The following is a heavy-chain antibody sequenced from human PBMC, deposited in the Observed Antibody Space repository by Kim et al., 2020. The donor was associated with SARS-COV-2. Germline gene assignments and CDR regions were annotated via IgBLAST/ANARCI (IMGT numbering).Heavy chain of an antibody. CDR1: GFTFGDYM. CDR3: ARGWRGTAWTQLDY. CDR2: ISWNSDTV. V-gene: IGHV3-9*01. J-gene: IGHJ4*02. Sequence: GGSLRLSCAASGFTFGDYMMHWVRQAPGKGLEWVSSISWNSDTVDYGDSVKGRFTVSRDSAGNSLYLQMNSLRPEDTALYYCARGWRGTAWTQLDYWGQGTLVTVSS. D-gene: IGHD5-18*01.